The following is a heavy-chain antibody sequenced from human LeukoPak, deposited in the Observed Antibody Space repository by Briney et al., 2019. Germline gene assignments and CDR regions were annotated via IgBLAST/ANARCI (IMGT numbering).Heavy chain of an antibody. Sequence: SSVKVSCKASGGTFSSYAISWVRQAPGQGLEGVGGIIPIFGTANYTHKFQGRVTRSTDESTRTAYMELSSLRSEDTAVYYCARDHIEAGYYDYYMDVWGKGTTVTVSS. J-gene: IGHJ6*03. D-gene: IGHD2-21*01. V-gene: IGHV1-69*05. CDR2: IIPIFGTA. CDR1: GGTFSSYA. CDR3: ARDHIEAGYYDYYMDV.